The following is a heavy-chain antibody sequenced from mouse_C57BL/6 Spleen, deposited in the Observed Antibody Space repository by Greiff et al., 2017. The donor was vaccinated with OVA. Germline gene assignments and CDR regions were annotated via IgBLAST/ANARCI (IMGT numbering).Heavy chain of an antibody. CDR3: AYYYGNTLLAY. J-gene: IGHJ3*01. CDR1: GYTFTSYW. V-gene: IGHV1-64*01. D-gene: IGHD1-1*01. Sequence: QVQLQQPGAELVKPGASVKLSCTASGYTFTSYWMHWVKQRPGQGLEWMGMINPNSGSTNYNEKFKSRATLTVDKSSNEAYLQLSSLTSEDSAVYYCAYYYGNTLLAYWGQGTLVTVSA. CDR2: INPNSGST.